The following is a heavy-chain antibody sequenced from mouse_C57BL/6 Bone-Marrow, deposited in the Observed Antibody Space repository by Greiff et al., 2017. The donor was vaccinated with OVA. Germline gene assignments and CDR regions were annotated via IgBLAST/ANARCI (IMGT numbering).Heavy chain of an antibody. CDR2: ISNLAYSI. D-gene: IGHD3-2*02. CDR3: ARQLRLWAMDY. V-gene: IGHV5-15*01. CDR1: GFTFSDYG. J-gene: IGHJ4*01. Sequence: EVKRVESGGGLVQPGGSLKLSCAASGFTFSDYGMAWVRQAPRKGPEWVAFISNLAYSIYYADTVTGRFTISRENAKNTLYLEMSSLRSEDTAMYYCARQLRLWAMDYWGQGTSVTVSS.